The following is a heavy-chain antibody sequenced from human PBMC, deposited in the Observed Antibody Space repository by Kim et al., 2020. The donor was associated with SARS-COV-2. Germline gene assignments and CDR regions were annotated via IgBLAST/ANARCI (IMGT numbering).Heavy chain of an antibody. CDR3: ASTTVMPRIDS. Sequence: GGSLRLSCAVSGLSCTNYGMHWVRQAPGKRLVWVSRVNGDWRHAGYADSEMGRFTMSRDNARNTVYLQTNGRTAEDTSVCYCASTTVMPRIDSGCQGTLVTVPS. J-gene: IGHJ4*02. V-gene: IGHV3-74*01. CDR1: GLSCTNYG. CDR2: VNGDWRHA. D-gene: IGHD2-2*01.